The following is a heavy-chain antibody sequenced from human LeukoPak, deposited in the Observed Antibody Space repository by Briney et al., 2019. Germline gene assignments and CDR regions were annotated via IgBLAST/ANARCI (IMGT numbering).Heavy chain of an antibody. D-gene: IGHD2-15*01. Sequence: GGSLRLSCAASGFTFGSYAMSWVRQAPGKGLEWVSAISGSGGSTYYADSVKGRFTISRDNSKNTLYLQMNSLRAEDTAVYYCARVVVAATQHFDYWGQGTLVTVSS. CDR1: GFTFGSYA. CDR2: ISGSGGST. V-gene: IGHV3-23*01. CDR3: ARVVVAATQHFDY. J-gene: IGHJ4*02.